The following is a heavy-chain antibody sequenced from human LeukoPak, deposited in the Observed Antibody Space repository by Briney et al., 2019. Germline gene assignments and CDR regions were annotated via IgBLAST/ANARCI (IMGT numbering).Heavy chain of an antibody. D-gene: IGHD1-26*01. V-gene: IGHV5-51*01. Sequence: GESLKISCKGSAYSFTSYWIGWVRQLPGKGLEGLGIIYPGDSDTRYSPSFQGQVTISADRSSSTAYLQWSSLKASDTAMYYCARLTDWETHRWYFDLWGRGTLVTVSS. CDR2: IYPGDSDT. CDR1: AYSFTSYW. CDR3: ARLTDWETHRWYFDL. J-gene: IGHJ2*01.